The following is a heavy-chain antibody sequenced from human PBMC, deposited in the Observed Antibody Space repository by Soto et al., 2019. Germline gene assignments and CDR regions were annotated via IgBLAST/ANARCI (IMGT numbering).Heavy chain of an antibody. V-gene: IGHV3-33*01. CDR1: GFTFSSYG. Sequence: PGGSLRLSCAASGFTFSSYGMHWVRQAPGKGLEWVAVIWYDGSNKYYADSVKGRFTISRDNSKNTLYLQMNSLRAEDTAVYYCARDGLRYSSSWLYFDYWGQGTLVTV. CDR2: IWYDGSNK. J-gene: IGHJ4*02. CDR3: ARDGLRYSSSWLYFDY. D-gene: IGHD6-13*01.